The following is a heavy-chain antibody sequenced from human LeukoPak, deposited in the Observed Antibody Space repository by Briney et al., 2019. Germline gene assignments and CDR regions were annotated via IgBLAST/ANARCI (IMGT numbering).Heavy chain of an antibody. CDR3: AKAVLLWFGEFQYFQH. CDR2: ISYDGSNK. CDR1: GFTFSSYA. J-gene: IGHJ1*01. V-gene: IGHV3-30*04. D-gene: IGHD3-10*01. Sequence: GRSLRLSCAASGFTFSSYAMHWVRQTPCKGLEWVAVISYDGSNKYYADSVKGRFTISRDNSKNTLYLQMNSLRAEDTAVYYCAKAVLLWFGEFQYFQHWGQGTLVTVSS.